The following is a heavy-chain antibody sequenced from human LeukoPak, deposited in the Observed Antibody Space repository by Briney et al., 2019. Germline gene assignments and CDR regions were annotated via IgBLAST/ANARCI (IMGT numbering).Heavy chain of an antibody. CDR1: GFTFSIYT. CDR2: INYNGDMT. D-gene: IGHD3-10*01. CDR3: ARDLISGGYSDY. J-gene: IGHJ4*02. V-gene: IGHV3-21*01. Sequence: PGGSLRLSCAASGFTFSIYTMNWVRQAPGKGLEWVSIINYNGDMTYYADSVKGRFTISRDNAKNSLYLQMNSLRAEDTAVYYCARDLISGGYSDYWGQGTLVTVSS.